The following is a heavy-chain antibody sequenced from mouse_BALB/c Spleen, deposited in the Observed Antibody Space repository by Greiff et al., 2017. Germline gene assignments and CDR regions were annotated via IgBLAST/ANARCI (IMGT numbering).Heavy chain of an antibody. J-gene: IGHJ4*01. D-gene: IGHD1-1*01. CDR3: AREFITTVVATDYYAMDY. CDR1: GFTFSDYY. Sequence: DVKLVESGGGLVKPGGSLKLSCAASGFTFSDYYMYWVRQTPEKRLEWVAEISSGGSYTYYPDTVTGRFTISRDNAKNTLYLEMSSLRSEDTAMYYCAREFITTVVATDYYAMDYWGQGTSVTVSS. V-gene: IGHV5-9-4*01. CDR2: ISSGGSYT.